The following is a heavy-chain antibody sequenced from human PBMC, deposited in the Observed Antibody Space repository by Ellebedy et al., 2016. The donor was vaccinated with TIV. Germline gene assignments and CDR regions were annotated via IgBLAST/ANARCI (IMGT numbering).Heavy chain of an antibody. D-gene: IGHD3-22*01. CDR1: GFTFSSYD. V-gene: IGHV3-74*01. CDR2: INTDGSTT. Sequence: GESLKISCAASGFTFSSYDMSWVRQAPGKGLVWVSRINTDGSTTSYADSVEGRFTISRDNAKNTLYLQMNSLRVEDTAIYYCARPDTSGYYHYFDPWGPGTLVTVSS. J-gene: IGHJ5*02. CDR3: ARPDTSGYYHYFDP.